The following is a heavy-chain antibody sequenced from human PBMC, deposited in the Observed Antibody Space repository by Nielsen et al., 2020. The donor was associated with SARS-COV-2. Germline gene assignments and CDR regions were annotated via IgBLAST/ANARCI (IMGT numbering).Heavy chain of an antibody. D-gene: IGHD6-6*01. CDR2: IYYSGST. J-gene: IGHJ4*02. Sequence: SETLSLTCTVSGGSISSYYWSWIRQPPGKGLEWIGYIYYSGSTNYNPSLKSRVTISVDTSKNQFSLKLSSVAAADTAVYYCARDSSSSHFDYWGQGTLVTVSS. V-gene: IGHV4-59*01. CDR3: ARDSSSSHFDY. CDR1: GGSISSYY.